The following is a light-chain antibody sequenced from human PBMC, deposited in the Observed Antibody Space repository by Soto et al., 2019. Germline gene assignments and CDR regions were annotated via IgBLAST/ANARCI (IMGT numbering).Light chain of an antibody. CDR3: SLYTSENAYV. CDR1: STDFVGYNR. Sequence: QSALTQPPSVSGSPGQSVTISCTGTSTDFVGYNRVSWYQQPPGTAPKLMIYEVGKRPSGVPDRFSGSKSGNTASLTISGLQAADEADYYCSLYTSENAYVFGTGTKV. CDR2: EVG. J-gene: IGLJ1*01. V-gene: IGLV2-18*01.